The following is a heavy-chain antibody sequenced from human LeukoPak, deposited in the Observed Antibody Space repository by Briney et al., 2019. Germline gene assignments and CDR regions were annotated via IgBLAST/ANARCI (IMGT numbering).Heavy chain of an antibody. CDR2: IKQDGSEK. CDR3: ARGNAVRGVINDY. CDR1: GFTFSSYW. Sequence: GGSLRLSCAASGFTFSSYWMSWVRQAPGEGLEWVANIKQDGSEKYYVDSVKGRFTISRDNAKNSLYLQMNSLRAEDSALYYCARGNAVRGVINDYWGQGTLVTVSS. J-gene: IGHJ4*02. D-gene: IGHD3-10*01. V-gene: IGHV3-7*01.